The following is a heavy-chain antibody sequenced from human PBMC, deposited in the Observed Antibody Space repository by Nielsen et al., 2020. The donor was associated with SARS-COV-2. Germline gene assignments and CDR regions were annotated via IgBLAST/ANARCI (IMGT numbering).Heavy chain of an antibody. CDR1: GFTFSSYG. Sequence: GESLKISCAASGFTFSSYGMHWVRQAPGKGLEWVAVIWYDGSNKYYADSVKGRFTISRDNSENTLYLQMNSLRAEDTAVYYCARDDGSGCDYWGQGTLVTVSS. CDR3: ARDDGSGCDY. D-gene: IGHD6-19*01. V-gene: IGHV3-33*01. J-gene: IGHJ4*02. CDR2: IWYDGSNK.